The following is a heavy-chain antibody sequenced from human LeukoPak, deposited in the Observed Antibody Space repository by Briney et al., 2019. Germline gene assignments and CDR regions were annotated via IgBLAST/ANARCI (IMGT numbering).Heavy chain of an antibody. Sequence: PSETLSLTCAVSGGSFSGYYCSWIRQPPGKGLEWIGEINHSGSTNYNPSLKSRVTISVDTSKNQFSLKLSSVTAADTAVYYCARRKIRLRVLDYWGQGTLVTVSS. CDR2: INHSGST. CDR1: GGSFSGYY. V-gene: IGHV4-34*01. J-gene: IGHJ4*02. CDR3: ARRKIRLRVLDY. D-gene: IGHD3-16*01.